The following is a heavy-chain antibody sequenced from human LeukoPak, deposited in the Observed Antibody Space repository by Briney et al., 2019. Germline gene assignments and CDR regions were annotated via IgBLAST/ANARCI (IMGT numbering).Heavy chain of an antibody. J-gene: IGHJ4*02. CDR3: ACFGVMGARYFDY. CDR1: GGSISSGDYY. Sequence: SETLSLTCTVSGGSISSGDYYWSWIRQPPGKGLEWIGYIYYSGSTYYNPSLKSRVTISVDTSKNQFSLKLSSVTAADTAVYYCACFGVMGARYFDYWGQGTLVTVSS. V-gene: IGHV4-30-4*01. CDR2: IYYSGST. D-gene: IGHD3-10*01.